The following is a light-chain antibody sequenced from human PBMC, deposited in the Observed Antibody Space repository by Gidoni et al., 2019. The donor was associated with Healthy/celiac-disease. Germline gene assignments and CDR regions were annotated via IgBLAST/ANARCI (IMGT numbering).Light chain of an antibody. J-gene: IGLJ2*01. CDR2: RDN. Sequence: SYELTQPFSVSVALGQTARITCGGNHIGSKTVHWYQQKPGQAPVLVIYRDNNRPTGIPERFSGSNSGNTATLTISRAQDGDEADYYCQVWDSSTVVFGGGTKLTVL. CDR3: QVWDSSTVV. V-gene: IGLV3-9*01. CDR1: HIGSKT.